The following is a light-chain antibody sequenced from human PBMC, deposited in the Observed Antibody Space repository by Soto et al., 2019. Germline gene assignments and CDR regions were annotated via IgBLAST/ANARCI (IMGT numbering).Light chain of an antibody. J-gene: IGLJ1*01. CDR3: SSYTSNSTLYV. Sequence: QSALTQPASVSGSPGQSITISCTGTSSDVGDNNYVSWYQQHPGKAPKLMIYDVTHRPSGISNRFSGSKSGNTASLTISGLQSEDDADYYCSSYTSNSTLYVFGSGTKVTVL. CDR1: SSDVGDNNY. V-gene: IGLV2-14*01. CDR2: DVT.